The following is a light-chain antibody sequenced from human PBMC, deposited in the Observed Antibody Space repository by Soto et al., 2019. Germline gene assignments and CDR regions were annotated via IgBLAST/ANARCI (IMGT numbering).Light chain of an antibody. V-gene: IGKV3-11*01. CDR3: HHRVNWPT. Sequence: EIVLTQSPATLSLSPGERAILSCRASQNVNRYLGWYQQKPGQAPRLLIYDASNRATGIPARFSGSGSGTDFSLTISSLEPEDFAVYYCHHRVNWPTFAPGTKVDMK. CDR1: QNVNRY. CDR2: DAS. J-gene: IGKJ3*01.